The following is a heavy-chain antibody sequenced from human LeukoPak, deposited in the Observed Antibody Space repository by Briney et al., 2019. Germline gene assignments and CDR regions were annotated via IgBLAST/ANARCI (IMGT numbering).Heavy chain of an antibody. CDR1: GFTFSSYS. V-gene: IGHV3-21*04. CDR2: ISSSSSYI. J-gene: IGHJ4*02. Sequence: PGGSLRLSCAASGFTFSSYSMNWVRQAPGKGLEWVSSISSSSSYIYYADSVKGRFTISRDNSKNTLYLQMNSLRAEDTAVYYCATPERVTGDPSNGDYWGQGTLVTVSS. CDR3: ATPERVTGDPSNGDY. D-gene: IGHD7-27*01.